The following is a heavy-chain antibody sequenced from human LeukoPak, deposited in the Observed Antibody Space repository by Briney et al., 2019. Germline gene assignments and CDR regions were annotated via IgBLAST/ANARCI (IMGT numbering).Heavy chain of an antibody. CDR3: ARVVDTAMANDY. D-gene: IGHD5-18*01. CDR1: GFTFSSYT. J-gene: IGHJ4*02. Sequence: GGSLRLSCAASGFTFSSYTMSWVRQAPGKGLEWVSTISNSGRNTFYTDSVKGRFTISRDNAKNSLYLQMNSLRAEDTAVYYCARVVDTAMANDYWGQGTLVTVSS. V-gene: IGHV3-21*01. CDR2: ISNSGRNT.